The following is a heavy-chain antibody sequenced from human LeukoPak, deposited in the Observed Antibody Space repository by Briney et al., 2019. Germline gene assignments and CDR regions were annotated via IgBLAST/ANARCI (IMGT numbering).Heavy chain of an antibody. J-gene: IGHJ5*02. CDR2: INHSGST. CDR1: GGSFSGYY. Sequence: PSETLSLTCAVYGGSFSGYYWSWIRQPPGKGLEWIGEINHSGSTNYNPSLKSRVTISVDTSKNQFSLKLSSVTAADTAVYYCARHEETLYYYGSGSPYNWFDPWGQGTLVTVSS. D-gene: IGHD3-10*01. V-gene: IGHV4-34*01. CDR3: ARHEETLYYYGSGSPYNWFDP.